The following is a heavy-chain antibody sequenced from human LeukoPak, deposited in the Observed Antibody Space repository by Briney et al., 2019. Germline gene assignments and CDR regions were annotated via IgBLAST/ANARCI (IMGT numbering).Heavy chain of an antibody. D-gene: IGHD2-21*01. CDR1: GYTLTELS. CDR2: FDPEDGET. V-gene: IGHV1-24*01. CDR3: ATVLRGIASNNRFDP. J-gene: IGHJ5*02. Sequence: ASVKVSCKVSGYTLTELSMHWVRQAPGKGLEWMGGFDPEDGETIYAQKFQGRVTMTEDTSTDTAYMELSSLRSEDTAVYYCATVLRGIASNNRFDPWGQGTLVTVSS.